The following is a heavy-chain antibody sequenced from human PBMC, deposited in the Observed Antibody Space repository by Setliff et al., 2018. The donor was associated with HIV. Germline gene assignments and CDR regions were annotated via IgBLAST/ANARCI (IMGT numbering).Heavy chain of an antibody. J-gene: IGHJ6*02. CDR1: GDSIKSSTYH. Sequence: SETLSLTCNVSGDSIKSSTYHWGWIRQAPGKGLEWIGSVRHGGGTYYNPSLNNRVTMSVDRSKNHFSLNLESVTAADTAVYFCGRAIAVPGQQYYYCAMDVWGRGTSVTVSS. V-gene: IGHV4-39*07. CDR2: VRHGGGT. CDR3: GRAIAVPGQQYYYCAMDV. D-gene: IGHD6-19*01.